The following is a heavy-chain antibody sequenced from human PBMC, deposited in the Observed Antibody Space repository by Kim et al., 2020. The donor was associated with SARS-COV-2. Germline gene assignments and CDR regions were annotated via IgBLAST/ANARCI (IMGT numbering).Heavy chain of an antibody. CDR3: AKDLNLGFDS. J-gene: IGHJ4*02. D-gene: IGHD7-27*01. CDR2: ISDSGDST. Sequence: GGSLRPSCAASSFTFGHFAMNWVRQAPGKGLEWISSISDSGDSTYYADSVKGRFTISRDNSKNTLFLQMNSLRADDTAMYYCAKDLNLGFDSWGQGTLVTVSA. V-gene: IGHV3-23*01. CDR1: SFTFGHFA.